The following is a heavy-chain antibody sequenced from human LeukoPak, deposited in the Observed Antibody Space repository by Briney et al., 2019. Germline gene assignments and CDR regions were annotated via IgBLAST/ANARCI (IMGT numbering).Heavy chain of an antibody. J-gene: IGHJ4*02. V-gene: IGHV3-23*01. Sequence: GGSLGLSCAASGFTFRTYAMSWVRQAPGKGLEWVSAISGSGGSTYYADSVKGRFTISRDNSKNTLYLQMSSLRAEDTAVYYCAKVLGYCSSTSCSNNFDYWGQGTLVTVSS. D-gene: IGHD2-2*01. CDR2: ISGSGGST. CDR3: AKVLGYCSSTSCSNNFDY. CDR1: GFTFRTYA.